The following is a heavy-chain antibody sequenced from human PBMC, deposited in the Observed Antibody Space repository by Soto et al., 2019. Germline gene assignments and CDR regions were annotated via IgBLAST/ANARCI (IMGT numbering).Heavy chain of an antibody. CDR1: GFSLSTSGVG. V-gene: IGHV2-5*02. D-gene: IGHD2-2*01. CDR2: IYWDDDK. CDR3: AHRRGPVFSSTSCYASWFDP. J-gene: IGHJ5*02. Sequence: SGPTLVNPTQTLTLTCTFSGFSLSTSGVGVGWIRQPPGKALEWLALIYWDDDKRYSPSLKSRLTITKDTSKNQVVLTMTNRDPGDTATYYCAHRRGPVFSSTSCYASWFDPGGRGTLVTVSS.